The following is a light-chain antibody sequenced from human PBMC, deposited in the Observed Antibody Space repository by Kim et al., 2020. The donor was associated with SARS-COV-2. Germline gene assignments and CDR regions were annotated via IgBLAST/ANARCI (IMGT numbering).Light chain of an antibody. CDR1: QSISSW. CDR2: KTS. J-gene: IGKJ2*01. V-gene: IGKV1-5*03. Sequence: DIQMTQSPSTLSASVGDRVTITCRASQSISSWLAWYQQKPGKAPKLLIYKTSSLESGVPLRFSDSGSGTEFTLTISSLQPDDFATYYCQQYNGYPLTFGQGTKLEI. CDR3: QQYNGYPLT.